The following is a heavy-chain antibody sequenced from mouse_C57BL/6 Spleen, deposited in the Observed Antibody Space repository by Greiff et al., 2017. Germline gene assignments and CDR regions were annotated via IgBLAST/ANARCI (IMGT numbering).Heavy chain of an antibody. J-gene: IGHJ3*01. CDR2: IYPGDGDT. Sequence: QVHVKQSGAELVKPGASVKISCKASGYAFSSYWMNWVKQRPGKGLEWIGQIYPGDGDTNYNGKFKGKATLTADKSSSTAYMQLSSLTSEDSAVYFCARGISGAWFAYWGQGTLVTVSA. D-gene: IGHD3-2*02. CDR3: ARGISGAWFAY. V-gene: IGHV1-80*01. CDR1: GYAFSSYW.